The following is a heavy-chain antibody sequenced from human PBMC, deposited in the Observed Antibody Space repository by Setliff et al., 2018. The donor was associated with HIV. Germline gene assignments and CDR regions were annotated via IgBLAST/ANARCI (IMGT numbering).Heavy chain of an antibody. J-gene: IGHJ4*02. CDR3: AREFRVVRRVIIINDY. CDR2: INTNTGNP. CDR1: GYTFTSYA. Sequence: ASVKVSCKASGYTFTSYAMNWVRQAPGQGLEWMGWINTNTGNPTYAQGFTGRFVFSLDTSVSTAYLQISSLKAEDTAVYYCAREFRVVRRVIIINDYWGQGTLVTVSS. D-gene: IGHD3-10*01. V-gene: IGHV7-4-1*02.